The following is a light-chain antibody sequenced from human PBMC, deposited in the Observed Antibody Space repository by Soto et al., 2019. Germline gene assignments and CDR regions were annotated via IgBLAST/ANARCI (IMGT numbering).Light chain of an antibody. J-gene: IGLJ1*01. Sequence: QSVLTQPASVSGSPGQSIAISCTGTTSDVGGYNYVSWYQQHPGKVPKLLIHEVSNRPSGVSNRFSGSKSVNTASLTISGLQAEDEADYYCLSKTSTISYVFGTGTKVTVL. CDR2: EVS. CDR3: LSKTSTISYV. V-gene: IGLV2-14*01. CDR1: TSDVGGYNY.